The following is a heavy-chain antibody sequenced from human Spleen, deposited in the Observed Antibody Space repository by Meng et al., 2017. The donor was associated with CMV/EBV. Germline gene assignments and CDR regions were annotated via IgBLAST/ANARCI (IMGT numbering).Heavy chain of an antibody. CDR3: ARERDPFTIFNWFDP. D-gene: IGHD3-3*01. J-gene: IGHJ5*02. CDR2: ISSSSSYT. V-gene: IGHV3-11*05. CDR1: GFTFSDYY. Sequence: QVEPVGFGGGLVKPGGSLRLSCAASGFTFSDYYMSWIRQAPGKGLEWVSYISSSSSYTNYADSVKGRFTISRDNAKNSLYLQMNSLRAEDTAVYYCARERDPFTIFNWFDPWGQGTLVTVSS.